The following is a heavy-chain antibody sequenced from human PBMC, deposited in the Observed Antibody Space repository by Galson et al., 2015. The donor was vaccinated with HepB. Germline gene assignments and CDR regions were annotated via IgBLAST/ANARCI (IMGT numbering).Heavy chain of an antibody. Sequence: SLRLSCAASGFTFSGYGLHWVRQAPGKGLEWVSFISYDGNKKSYVDSVKGRFTIFRDNSKNTVYLQMNSLRSEDTAVYYCARDQTAYNFWSGYFWFDPWGQGTQVTVSS. CDR1: GFTFSGYG. CDR2: ISYDGNKK. D-gene: IGHD3-3*01. J-gene: IGHJ5*02. V-gene: IGHV3-30-3*01. CDR3: ARDQTAYNFWSGYFWFDP.